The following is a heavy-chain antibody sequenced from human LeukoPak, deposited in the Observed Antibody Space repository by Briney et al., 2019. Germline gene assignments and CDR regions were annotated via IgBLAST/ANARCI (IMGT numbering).Heavy chain of an antibody. D-gene: IGHD6-19*01. CDR2: ISSSSSYK. CDR1: GFTFSTYT. J-gene: IGHJ4*02. Sequence: GGSLRPSCAASGFTFSTYTMNWVRQAPGKGLEWVSSISSSSSYKYYADSVRGRFTISRDNAKNSLFLQMNSLRAEDTAVYYCARIAVAGLNFDFWGQGTLVTVSS. CDR3: ARIAVAGLNFDF. V-gene: IGHV3-21*01.